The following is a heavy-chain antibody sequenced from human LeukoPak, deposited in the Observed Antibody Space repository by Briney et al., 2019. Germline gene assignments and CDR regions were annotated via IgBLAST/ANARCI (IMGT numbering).Heavy chain of an antibody. CDR2: INPNSGGT. CDR3: ARDFARLLWFGESSGGAFDI. V-gene: IGHV1-2*02. Sequence: ASVKVSCKASGYTFTGYYMHWVRQAPGQALEWMGWINPNSGGTNYAQKFQGRVTMTRDTSISTAYMELSRLRSDDTAVYYCARDFARLLWFGESSGGAFDIWGQGTMVTVSS. CDR1: GYTFTGYY. J-gene: IGHJ3*02. D-gene: IGHD3-10*01.